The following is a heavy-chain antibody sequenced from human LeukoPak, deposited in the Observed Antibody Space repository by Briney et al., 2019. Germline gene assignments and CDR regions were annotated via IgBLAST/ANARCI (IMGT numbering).Heavy chain of an antibody. Sequence: SQTLSLTCTVWGGSSSSGSYYWRWIRQRAGKGLEWIGRVYTSGSTNYHPSRKSRVTISVDTSKNQFSLKLSSVTAADTAVYYCARSSEGLAGATNYWGQGTLVTVSS. CDR2: VYTSGST. V-gene: IGHV4-61*02. CDR3: ARSSEGLAGATNY. J-gene: IGHJ4*02. CDR1: GGSSSSGSYY. D-gene: IGHD1-26*01.